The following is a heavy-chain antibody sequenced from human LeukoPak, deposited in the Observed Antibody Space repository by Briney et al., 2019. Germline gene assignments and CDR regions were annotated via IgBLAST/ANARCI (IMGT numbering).Heavy chain of an antibody. V-gene: IGHV1-2*02. J-gene: IGHJ5*02. Sequence: ASVTVSCKASGYTFTGYYMHWVRQAPGQGLEWMGWINPNSGGTNYAQKFQGRVTMTRDTSISTAYMELSRLRSDDTAVYYCARAPFIRGALYNWFDPWGQGTLVTVSS. CDR1: GYTFTGYY. CDR3: ARAPFIRGALYNWFDP. CDR2: INPNSGGT. D-gene: IGHD3-10*01.